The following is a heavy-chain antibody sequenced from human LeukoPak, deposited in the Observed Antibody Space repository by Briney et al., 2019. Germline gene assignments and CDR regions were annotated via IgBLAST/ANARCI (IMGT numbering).Heavy chain of an antibody. CDR3: ARNDHNSTEFAT. Sequence: GESLKISCKGSGCRFTRYWIGWVRQMPGKGLECMGIIYPAASDTRYSPSFQGQVTISVDKSINTAYLQWSTLRASDTAMYYCARNDHNSTEFATWGQGTLVTVTS. D-gene: IGHD2/OR15-2a*01. V-gene: IGHV5-51*01. CDR1: GCRFTRYW. J-gene: IGHJ5*02. CDR2: IYPAASDT.